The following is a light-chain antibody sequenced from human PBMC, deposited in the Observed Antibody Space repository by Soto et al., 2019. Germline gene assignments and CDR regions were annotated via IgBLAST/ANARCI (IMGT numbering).Light chain of an antibody. CDR3: QSYDNSLRVV. V-gene: IGLV1-40*01. J-gene: IGLJ2*01. CDR2: GNT. Sequence: QSVLTQPPSVSGAPGQRVTISCTGSSSNIGAGYEVHWYQQVPGSASKLLIFGNTNRPSRVSDRFSGSKSATSASLAITGLQAEDEADYYCQSYDNSLRVVFGGGTKLTVL. CDR1: SSNIGAGYE.